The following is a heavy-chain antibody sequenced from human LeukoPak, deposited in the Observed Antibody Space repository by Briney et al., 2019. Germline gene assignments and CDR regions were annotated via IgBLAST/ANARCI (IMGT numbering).Heavy chain of an antibody. CDR2: INHSGST. V-gene: IGHV4-34*01. CDR1: GGSFSGYY. CDR3: ARGQGYCSSTSCLNWFDP. J-gene: IGHJ5*02. D-gene: IGHD2-2*01. Sequence: PPETLSLTCAVYGGSFSGYYWSWIRQPPGKGLEWIGEINHSGSTNYNPSLKSRVTISVDTSENQFSLKLSSVTAADTAVYYCARGQGYCSSTSCLNWFDPWGQGTLVTVSS.